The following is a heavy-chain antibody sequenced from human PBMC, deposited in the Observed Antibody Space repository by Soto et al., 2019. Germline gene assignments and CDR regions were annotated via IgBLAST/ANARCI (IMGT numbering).Heavy chain of an antibody. CDR1: GGSISSSSNH. V-gene: IGHV4-39*01. CDR2: IYYSENT. CDR3: ARVNVVVVAATWWFDP. Sequence: ETLSLTCTVSGGSISSSSNHWGWIRQPPGKGLEWIGNIYYSENTYYNPSLKSRVTISVDTSKNQFSLKLSSVTAADTAVYYCARVNVVVVAATWWFDPWGQGTLVTVSS. D-gene: IGHD2-15*01. J-gene: IGHJ5*02.